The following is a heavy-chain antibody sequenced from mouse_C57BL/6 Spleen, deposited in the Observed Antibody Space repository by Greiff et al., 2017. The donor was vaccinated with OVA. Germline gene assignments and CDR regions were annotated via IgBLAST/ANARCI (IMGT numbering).Heavy chain of an antibody. CDR1: GFNIKNPY. CDR2: IDPANGNT. Sequence: EVQLQQSVAELVRPGASVKLSCTASGFNIKNPYMHWVKQRPEQGLEWIGRIDPANGNTKYAPKFQGKATITADTSSNTAYLQLSSLTSEDTAIYYCASPDYFDYWGQGTTLTVSS. CDR3: ASPDYFDY. J-gene: IGHJ2*01. V-gene: IGHV14-3*01.